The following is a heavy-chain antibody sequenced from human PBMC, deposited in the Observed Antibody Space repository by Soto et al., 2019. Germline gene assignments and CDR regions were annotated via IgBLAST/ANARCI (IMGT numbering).Heavy chain of an antibody. CDR2: IIPIFGTA. V-gene: IGHV1-69*13. Sequence: ASVKVTCKASGGNFSSYDISWVRQAPGQGLEWMGGIIPIFGTANYAQKFQGRVTITADESTSTAYMELSSLRSEDTAVYYCARSFAGSRGGLSYYSGMDVWGQGTTVTVSS. CDR3: ARSFAGSRGGLSYYSGMDV. D-gene: IGHD2-15*01. J-gene: IGHJ6*02. CDR1: GGNFSSYD.